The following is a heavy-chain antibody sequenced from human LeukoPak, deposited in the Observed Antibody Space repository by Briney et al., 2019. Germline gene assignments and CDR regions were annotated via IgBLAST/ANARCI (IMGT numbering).Heavy chain of an antibody. D-gene: IGHD5-18*01. V-gene: IGHV4-34*01. CDR1: GGSFSGYF. J-gene: IGHJ3*02. CDR2: INESGST. Sequence: PSETLSLTCAVFGGSFSGYFWSWIRQPPGKGLEWIGEINESGSTNYNPSLKSRVTISIDTSKNHFSLKLSSVTAADTAVYYCARRTLQLWLRSDAFDIWGQGTMVTVSS. CDR3: ARRTLQLWLRSDAFDI.